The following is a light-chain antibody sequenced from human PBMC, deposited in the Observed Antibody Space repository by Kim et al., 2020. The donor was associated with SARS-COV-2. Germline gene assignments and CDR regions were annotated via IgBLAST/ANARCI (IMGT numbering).Light chain of an antibody. CDR3: QQYATSPQT. V-gene: IGKV3-20*01. CDR2: GAS. CDR1: QSVSTSY. J-gene: IGKJ2*01. Sequence: DIVLTQFPGTLSLSPGERATLSCRASQSVSTSYLAWYQHKPGQAPRILIFGASTSAPGTPDRFSGSGSGTDFTLTISRLEPEDSAVYYCQQYATSPQTFGQGTKLEI.